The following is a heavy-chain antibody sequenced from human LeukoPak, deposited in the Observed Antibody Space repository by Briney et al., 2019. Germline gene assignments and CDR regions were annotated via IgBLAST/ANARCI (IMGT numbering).Heavy chain of an antibody. CDR1: GYRFATYW. CDR3: ARDLAYGDDGL. Sequence: GESLKISCKGSGYRFATYWIGWVRQMPGKGLEWMGIIYPGDSDTRYSPSFRGQVTISADKSITTAYLQWSSLKASDSAMYYCARDLAYGDDGLWGQGTLVTVSS. D-gene: IGHD4-17*01. V-gene: IGHV5-51*01. CDR2: IYPGDSDT. J-gene: IGHJ4*02.